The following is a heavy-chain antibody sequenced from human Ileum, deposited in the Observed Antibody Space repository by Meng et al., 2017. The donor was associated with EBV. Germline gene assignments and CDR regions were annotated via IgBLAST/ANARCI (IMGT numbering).Heavy chain of an antibody. CDR2: ISYDGSTK. D-gene: IGHD5/OR15-5a*01. CDR3: AKEEVSRRFDY. V-gene: IGHV3-30*18. CDR1: GFTFSDYG. J-gene: IGHJ4*02. Sequence: QVQLVESGGGVVQPGRSLRLSCAASGFTFSDYGMHWVRQAPCKGLEWVAVISYDGSTKYYVDSVKGRFTISRDNSKSTLYLQMNSLRDEDTAVYYCAKEEVSRRFDYWGQGTLVTVSS.